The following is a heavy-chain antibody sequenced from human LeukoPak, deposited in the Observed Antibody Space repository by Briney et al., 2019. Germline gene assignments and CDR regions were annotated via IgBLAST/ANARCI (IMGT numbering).Heavy chain of an antibody. J-gene: IGHJ4*02. CDR3: AKDVYISSPYYFDY. Sequence: GGSLRLSCAASGFTFDDYAMHWVRQAPGKGLEWVSGISWNSGSIGYADSVKGRFTISRDNSKNTLFVQMNSLRAEDTAVYYCAKDVYISSPYYFDYWGQGTLVTVSS. CDR1: GFTFDDYA. D-gene: IGHD6-13*01. CDR2: ISWNSGSI. V-gene: IGHV3-9*01.